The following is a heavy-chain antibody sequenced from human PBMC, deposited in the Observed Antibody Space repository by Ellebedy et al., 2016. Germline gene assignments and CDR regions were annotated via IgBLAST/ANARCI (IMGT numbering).Heavy chain of an antibody. CDR2: IYYSGST. CDR3: ARHGAGTVFYNWFDP. D-gene: IGHD3-10*01. J-gene: IGHJ5*02. Sequence: ESLKISXTVSGGSISSSSYYWGWIRQPPGKGLEWIGSIYYSGSTYYNPSLKSRVTISVDTSKNQFSLKLTSVTAADTAVYYCARHGAGTVFYNWFDPWGQGTLVTVSS. V-gene: IGHV4-39*01. CDR1: GGSISSSSYY.